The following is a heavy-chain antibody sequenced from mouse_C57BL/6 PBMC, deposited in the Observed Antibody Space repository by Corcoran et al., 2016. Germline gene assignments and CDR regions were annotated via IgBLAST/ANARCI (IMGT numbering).Heavy chain of an antibody. V-gene: IGHV8-12*01. D-gene: IGHD1-1*01. J-gene: IGHJ1*03. CDR2: IYWDDDK. CDR1: GFSLSTSGMG. CDR3: ARRAYYYGSSYGHDE. Sequence: QVTLKESGPGILQSSQTLSLTCSFSGFSLSTSGMGVSWIRQPSGKGLEWLAHIYWDDDKHYNPSLKSRLTISKDTSRNQVFLKITSVDTADTATYYCARRAYYYGSSYGHDEWGTGTTVTVSS.